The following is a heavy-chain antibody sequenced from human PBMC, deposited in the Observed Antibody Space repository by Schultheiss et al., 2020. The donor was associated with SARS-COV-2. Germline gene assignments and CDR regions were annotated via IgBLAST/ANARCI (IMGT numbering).Heavy chain of an antibody. Sequence: ASVKVSCKASGGTFSSYAISWVRQAPGQGLEWMGIINPSGGSTSYAQKFQGRVTMTRDTSTSTVYMELSSLRSEDTAVYYCARAGYCSSTSCYTGHNWFDPWGQGTLVTVSS. D-gene: IGHD2-2*02. CDR3: ARAGYCSSTSCYTGHNWFDP. V-gene: IGHV1-46*01. J-gene: IGHJ5*02. CDR2: INPSGGST. CDR1: GGTFSSYA.